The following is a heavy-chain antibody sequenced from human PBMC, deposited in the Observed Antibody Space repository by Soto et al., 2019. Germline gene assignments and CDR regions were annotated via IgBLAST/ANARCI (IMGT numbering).Heavy chain of an antibody. CDR2: ISGYNGDT. CDR1: GYTFSSFG. J-gene: IGHJ4*02. Sequence: ASLKVSCKASGYTFSSFGISWVRQAPGQGLEWMGWISGYNGDTDIAQKVQGRITMTTDTSTSTAYMELRSLRSDDTAVYYCARDKMIYTFGSGTFDYWGQGTVVTVSS. V-gene: IGHV1-18*04. CDR3: ARDKMIYTFGSGTFDY. D-gene: IGHD3-10*01.